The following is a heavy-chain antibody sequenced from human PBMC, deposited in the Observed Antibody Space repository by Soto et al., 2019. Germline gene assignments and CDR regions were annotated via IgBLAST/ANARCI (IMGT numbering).Heavy chain of an antibody. J-gene: IGHJ4*02. D-gene: IGHD5-18*01. CDR1: GDSIRNYY. V-gene: IGHV4-59*01. Sequence: QVQLQESGPGLVKPSETLSLTCTVSGDSIRNYYWSWIRQPPGKGLEWIGSMYYSWSTNYNPSLKSQVIISGDTSKNHCSLNLSAVTAADTAVYYCARGHTYGTFDYWGQGTLVTVSS. CDR3: ARGHTYGTFDY. CDR2: MYYSWST.